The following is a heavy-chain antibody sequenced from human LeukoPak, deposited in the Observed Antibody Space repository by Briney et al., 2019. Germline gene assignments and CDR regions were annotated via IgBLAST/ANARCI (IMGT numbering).Heavy chain of an antibody. J-gene: IGHJ4*02. CDR1: GYTFTSYG. Sequence: ASVKVSCKASGYTFTSYGISWVRQAPGQGLEWVGWISAYNGNTNYAQKIQGRVTMTTDTSTSTAYMELRSLRSDDTAVYYCARDSPNNYYDSSGYYYESEDFDYWGQGTLVTVSS. CDR2: ISAYNGNT. V-gene: IGHV1-18*01. D-gene: IGHD3-22*01. CDR3: ARDSPNNYYDSSGYYYESEDFDY.